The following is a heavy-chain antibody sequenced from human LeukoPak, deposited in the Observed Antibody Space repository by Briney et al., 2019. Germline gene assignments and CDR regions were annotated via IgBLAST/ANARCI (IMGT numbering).Heavy chain of an antibody. CDR1: GGSISSGGYS. CDR2: IYHSGST. Sequence: SETLSLTCAVSGGSISSGGYSWSWIRQPPGKGLEWIGYIYHSGSTYYNPSLKSRVTISVDRSKNQFSLKLSSVTAADTAVYYCARIAAAGLLPNWGQGTLVTVSS. CDR3: ARIAAAGLLPN. V-gene: IGHV4-30-2*01. D-gene: IGHD6-13*01. J-gene: IGHJ4*02.